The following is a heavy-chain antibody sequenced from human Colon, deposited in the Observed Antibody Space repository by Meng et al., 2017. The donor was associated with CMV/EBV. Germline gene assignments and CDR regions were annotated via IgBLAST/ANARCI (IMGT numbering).Heavy chain of an antibody. V-gene: IGHV3-48*04. CDR2: ITSSSETI. D-gene: IGHD2-2*01. Sequence: GGSLRLSCAASGFTFSSYSMSWVRQAPGKGLEWVSSITSSSETIYYADSVKGRFTILRDNAKNSLHLQMNSLRADDTAVYYCAGDLQLSTWGQGTLVTVSS. J-gene: IGHJ5*02. CDR3: AGDLQLST. CDR1: GFTFSSYS.